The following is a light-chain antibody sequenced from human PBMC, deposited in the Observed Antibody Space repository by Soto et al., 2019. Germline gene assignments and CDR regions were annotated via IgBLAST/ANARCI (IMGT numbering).Light chain of an antibody. Sequence: DIQLTQSPSFVSASXEARVTITXXASQAISSYLAWYQQKPGKPPKLLIYGASTLQSDVPSRFSGSGSGTEFTLTVSSLQAEDSATYYCQQFNDYPLTFGGGTKVDIK. CDR3: QQFNDYPLT. CDR1: QAISSY. J-gene: IGKJ4*01. CDR2: GAS. V-gene: IGKV1-9*01.